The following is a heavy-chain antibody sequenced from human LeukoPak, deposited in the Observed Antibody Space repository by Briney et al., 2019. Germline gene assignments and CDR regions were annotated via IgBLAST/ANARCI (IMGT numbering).Heavy chain of an antibody. CDR2: ISYDGSNK. V-gene: IGHV3-30-3*01. CDR3: ARVPPVGTSQGAFDI. J-gene: IGHJ3*02. D-gene: IGHD1-14*01. Sequence: GGSLRLSCAASGFTFSSYAMHWVRQAPGKGLEWVAVISYDGSNKYYADSVKGRFTISRDNSKNTLYLQMNSLRAEDTAVYYCARVPPVGTSQGAFDIWGQGTMVTVSS. CDR1: GFTFSSYA.